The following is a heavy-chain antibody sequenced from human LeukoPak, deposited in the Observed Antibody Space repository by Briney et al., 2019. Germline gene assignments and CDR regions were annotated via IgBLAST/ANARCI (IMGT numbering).Heavy chain of an antibody. CDR1: GYNFNNHD. V-gene: IGHV1-8*01. CDR2: MNPNSGNT. Sequence: ASVKVSCKASGYNFNNHDINWVRQATGQGLEWMGWMNPNSGNTGYAQKFQGRVTMTRNTSISTAYMELSSLRSEDTAVYYCARGGVPAALDYWGQGTLVTVSS. J-gene: IGHJ4*02. D-gene: IGHD2-2*01. CDR3: ARGGVPAALDY.